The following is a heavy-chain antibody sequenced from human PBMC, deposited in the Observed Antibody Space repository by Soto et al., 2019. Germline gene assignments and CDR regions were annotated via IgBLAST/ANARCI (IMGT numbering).Heavy chain of an antibody. D-gene: IGHD6-13*01. CDR3: AASGIDAAGSRDAFGI. J-gene: IGHJ3*02. CDR2: ISAYNGNT. CDR1: GYTFTSHG. V-gene: IGHV1-18*04. Sequence: ASDEVSLKPSGYTFTSHGLSLVRQAPGQGREWMGWISAYNGNTNYAQKPQGRVTMTTDTSTSTAYMELRTQRSDDTAVSYCAASGIDAAGSRDAFGIWGQGTMVTVSS.